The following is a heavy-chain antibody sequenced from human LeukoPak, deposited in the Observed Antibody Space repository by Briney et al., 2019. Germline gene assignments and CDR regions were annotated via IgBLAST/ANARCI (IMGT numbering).Heavy chain of an antibody. J-gene: IGHJ4*02. CDR2: IFPGGGEI. V-gene: IGHV3-23*01. Sequence: PGGSLRLSCEASGFTFSTFAMIWVRQPPGKGLEWVSSIFPGGGEIHYADSVRGRFTISRDNSKSTLSLQMNSLRAEDTAIYYCATYRQVLLPLESWGQGTLVTVSS. CDR1: GFTFSTFA. CDR3: ATYRQVLLPLES. D-gene: IGHD2/OR15-2a*01.